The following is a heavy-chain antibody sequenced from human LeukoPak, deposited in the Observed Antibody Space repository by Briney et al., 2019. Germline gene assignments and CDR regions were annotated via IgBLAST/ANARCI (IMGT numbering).Heavy chain of an antibody. CDR1: GLPFSSYA. CDR2: ISGSGGNT. V-gene: IGHV3-23*01. D-gene: IGHD6-19*01. Sequence: GGSLRLSCAASGLPFSSYAMSWVRQAPGKGLEWVSGISGSGGNTYYADSVKGRFTISRDNSKNTLYLQMNSLRAEDTAVYFCAKDLLYNSGWNSFDYWGQGTLVTVSS. CDR3: AKDLLYNSGWNSFDY. J-gene: IGHJ4*02.